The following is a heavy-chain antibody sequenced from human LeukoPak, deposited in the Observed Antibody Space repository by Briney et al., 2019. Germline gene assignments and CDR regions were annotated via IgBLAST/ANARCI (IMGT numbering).Heavy chain of an antibody. CDR1: GFTFSSYG. J-gene: IGHJ5*02. Sequence: PGRSLRLSCAASGFTFSSYGMHWVRQAPGKGLEWVAVIWYDRSNKYYADSVKGRFTISRDNSKNTLYLQMNSLRAEDTAVYYCAKDEKGYDFWSGYYYNWFDPWGQGTLVTVSS. D-gene: IGHD3-3*01. CDR2: IWYDRSNK. V-gene: IGHV3-33*06. CDR3: AKDEKGYDFWSGYYYNWFDP.